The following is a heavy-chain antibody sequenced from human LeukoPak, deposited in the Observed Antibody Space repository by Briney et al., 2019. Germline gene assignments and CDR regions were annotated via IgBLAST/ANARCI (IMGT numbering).Heavy chain of an antibody. CDR1: GFTFSSYA. D-gene: IGHD6-13*01. J-gene: IGHJ3*02. Sequence: GGSLRLSCAASGFTFSSYAMHWVRQAPGKGPEWVAVISYDGSNKYYADSVKGRFTISRDNSKNTLYLQMNSLRAEDTAVYYCAREKEQQLADAFDIWGQGTMVTVSS. V-gene: IGHV3-30-3*01. CDR3: AREKEQQLADAFDI. CDR2: ISYDGSNK.